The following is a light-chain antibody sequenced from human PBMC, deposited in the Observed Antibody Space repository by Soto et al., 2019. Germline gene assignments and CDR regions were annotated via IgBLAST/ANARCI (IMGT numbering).Light chain of an antibody. Sequence: DIVMTQSPATLSVSPGYRATLSCRASQSARSSLARYQQKPGQAPRLLIYGASTRATGIPARFSGGGSGTDFTLAISGLQSEDSAVYYCQQYNNWPWTFGPGTKVDI. CDR1: QSARSS. CDR2: GAS. J-gene: IGKJ1*01. V-gene: IGKV3-15*01. CDR3: QQYNNWPWT.